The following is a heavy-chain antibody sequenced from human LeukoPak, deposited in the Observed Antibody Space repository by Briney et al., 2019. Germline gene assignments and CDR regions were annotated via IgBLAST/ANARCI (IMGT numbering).Heavy chain of an antibody. CDR3: AKGAGGSYKAFDI. D-gene: IGHD1-26*01. J-gene: IGHJ3*02. CDR1: GFTFDDYG. V-gene: IGHV3-20*04. Sequence: GTSLRLSCAASGFTFDDYGMSWVRQAPGKGLEWVSGLNWNGGNTGYADSVKGRFTISRDNAKNSLYLQMNSLRAEDMALYYCAKGAGGSYKAFDIWGQGTMVTVSS. CDR2: LNWNGGNT.